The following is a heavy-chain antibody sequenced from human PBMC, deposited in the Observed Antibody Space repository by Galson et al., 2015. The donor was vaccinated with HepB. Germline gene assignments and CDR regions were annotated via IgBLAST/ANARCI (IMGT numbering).Heavy chain of an antibody. CDR2: IWYDGSNK. J-gene: IGHJ3*02. CDR3: ARDHNSGWFDAFDI. V-gene: IGHV3-33*08. Sequence: SLRLSCAASGFTFSSYGMHWVRQAPGKGLEWVAVIWYDGSNKYYADSVKGRFTISRDNSKNTLYLQMNSLRAEDTAVYYCARDHNSGWFDAFDIWGQGTMVTVSS. CDR1: GFTFSSYG. D-gene: IGHD6-19*01.